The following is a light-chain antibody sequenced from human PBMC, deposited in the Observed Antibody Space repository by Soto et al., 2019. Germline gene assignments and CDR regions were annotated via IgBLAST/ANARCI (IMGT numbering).Light chain of an antibody. CDR1: QSISSY. Sequence: DIQMTQSPSSLSASVGDRVTITCRASQSISSYLNWYQQKPGKAPKLLIYDASSLESGVPSRFSGSGSGTDFTLTISRLEPEDFAVYYCQQHGSSPPWTFGQGTKVDIK. V-gene: IGKV1-39*01. J-gene: IGKJ1*01. CDR3: QQHGSSPPWT. CDR2: DAS.